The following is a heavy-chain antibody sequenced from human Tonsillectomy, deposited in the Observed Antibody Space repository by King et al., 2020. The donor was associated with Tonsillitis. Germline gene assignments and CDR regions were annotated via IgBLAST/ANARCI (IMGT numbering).Heavy chain of an antibody. D-gene: IGHD1-1*01. CDR2: IKSKTDGGTL. CDR1: GFTLSNAW. V-gene: IGHV3-15*01. J-gene: IGHJ4*02. Sequence: VQLVESGGGLVKPGGSLRLSCAASGFTLSNAWMSWVRQAPGRGLEWVARIKSKTDGGTLDYAAPVKGRFTISKNDSINTLYLQMNSLKTEDTAVYYCTSRGYWGQGTLVTVSS. CDR3: TSRGY.